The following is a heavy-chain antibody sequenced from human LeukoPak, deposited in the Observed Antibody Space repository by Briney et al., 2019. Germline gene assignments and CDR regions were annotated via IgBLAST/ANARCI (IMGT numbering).Heavy chain of an antibody. D-gene: IGHD1-26*01. V-gene: IGHV3-30*03. CDR3: ARVDVGNWFDP. J-gene: IGHJ5*02. CDR2: ISYDGSNK. CDR1: GFTFSSYG. Sequence: GGSLGLSCAASGFTFSSYGMHWVRQAPGKGLEWVAVISYDGSNKYYADSVKGRFTISRDNSKNTLYLQMNSLRAEDTAVYYCARVDVGNWFDPWGQGTLVTVSS.